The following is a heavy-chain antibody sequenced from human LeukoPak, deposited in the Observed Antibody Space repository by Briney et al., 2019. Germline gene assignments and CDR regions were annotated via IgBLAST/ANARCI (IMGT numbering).Heavy chain of an antibody. J-gene: IGHJ4*02. CDR1: GGSISSGSYY. Sequence: SETLSLTCTVSGGSISSGSYYWSWIRQPAGKGLEWIGRIYTSGSTNYNPSLKSRVTISVDTSKNQFSLRLSSVTAADTAVYYCARDQGFYPNWGQGTLVTVSS. CDR2: IYTSGST. V-gene: IGHV4-61*02. CDR3: ARDQGFYPN.